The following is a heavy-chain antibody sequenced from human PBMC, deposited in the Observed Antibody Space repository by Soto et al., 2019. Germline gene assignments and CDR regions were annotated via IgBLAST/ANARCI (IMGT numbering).Heavy chain of an antibody. D-gene: IGHD6-6*01. Sequence: EVQLVESGGGLVKPGGSLRLSCAASGFTFSSYSMNWVRQAPGKGLEWVSSISSSSSYIYYADSVKGRFTISRDNAKNSLYLQMNSLRAEDTAVYYCARDLGSSTRYLDYWGQGTLVTVSS. CDR2: ISSSSSYI. V-gene: IGHV3-21*01. CDR3: ARDLGSSTRYLDY. CDR1: GFTFSSYS. J-gene: IGHJ4*02.